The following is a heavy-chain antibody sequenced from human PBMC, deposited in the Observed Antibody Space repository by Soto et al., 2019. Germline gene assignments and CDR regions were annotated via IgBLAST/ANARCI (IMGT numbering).Heavy chain of an antibody. D-gene: IGHD3-22*01. CDR1: GGSISGDE. Sequence: LSLNFTFSGGSISGDEWYWIRQPPGKGLEWIAYVSSSGSTKYNPSLKSRVTISIDTTKNQFSLRLSSVTAADTAVYDGARGLYDSTAASEACDIWGKGIKVTV. CDR2: VSSSGST. CDR3: ARGLYDSTAASEACDI. J-gene: IGHJ3*02. V-gene: IGHV4-59*01.